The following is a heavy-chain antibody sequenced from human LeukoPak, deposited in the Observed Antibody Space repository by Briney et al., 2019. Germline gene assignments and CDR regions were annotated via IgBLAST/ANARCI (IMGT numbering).Heavy chain of an antibody. D-gene: IGHD6-19*01. CDR3: ARKAHGIGFVPYYFDR. Sequence: GESLKISCKGSGYTFTNYWIGWVRQMPGKGLEWMGIIYPGDSDTSYSPSFQGQVTISADKSISTAYLQWSSLKASDTAMYYCARKAHGIGFVPYYFDRWGQGTLVTVPS. CDR1: GYTFTNYW. J-gene: IGHJ4*02. V-gene: IGHV5-51*01. CDR2: IYPGDSDT.